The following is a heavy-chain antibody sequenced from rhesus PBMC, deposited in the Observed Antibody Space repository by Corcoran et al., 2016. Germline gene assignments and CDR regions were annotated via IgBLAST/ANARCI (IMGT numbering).Heavy chain of an antibody. CDR1: GYSINSGYD. J-gene: IGHJ4*01. CDR2: IYGSSGST. CDR3: ARRRAAPPSYYFDY. Sequence: QVQLQESGPGVVKPSETLSLTCAVSGYSINSGYDWSWIRQPPGKGLEWIGYIYGSSGSTNYNPSLKNLVTISKDTSKNQFSLRRNSMTAADTAVYYCARRRAAPPSYYFDYWGQGVLVTVSS. V-gene: IGHV4-76*01. D-gene: IGHD2-15*01.